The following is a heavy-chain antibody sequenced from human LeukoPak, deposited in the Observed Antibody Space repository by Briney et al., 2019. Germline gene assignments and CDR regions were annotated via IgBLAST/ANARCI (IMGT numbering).Heavy chain of an antibody. D-gene: IGHD1-26*01. CDR2: ISSISTII. Sequence: GGSLRLSCAASGFTFNSFSMNWVRQAPGKGLEWVSYISSISTIIYYAGSVKGRFTISRDNAKNSLYLQMNSLRDKDTAVYYCARDLHSGAYTFDYWGQGTLVTVSS. V-gene: IGHV3-48*02. CDR3: ARDLHSGAYTFDY. J-gene: IGHJ4*02. CDR1: GFTFNSFS.